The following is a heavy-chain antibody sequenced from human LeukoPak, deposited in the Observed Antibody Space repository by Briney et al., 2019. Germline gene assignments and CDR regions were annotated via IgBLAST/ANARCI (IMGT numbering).Heavy chain of an antibody. D-gene: IGHD3-10*01. J-gene: IGHJ5*02. CDR2: IYTSGST. CDR3: AREGGWGVWFGIPDP. CDR1: GDSISSGSYY. Sequence: SETLSLTCTVSGDSISSGSYYWSWIRQPAGKGLEWIGRIYTSGSTNYNPSLKSRVTMSVDTSKNQFSLKLSSVTAADTAVYYCAREGGWGVWFGIPDPWGQGTLVTVSS. V-gene: IGHV4-61*02.